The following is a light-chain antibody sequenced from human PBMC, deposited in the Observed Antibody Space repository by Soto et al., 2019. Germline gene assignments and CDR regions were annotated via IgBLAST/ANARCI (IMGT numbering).Light chain of an antibody. J-gene: IGKJ5*01. CDR2: GAS. CDR1: QSVSSSY. CDR3: HQYGISPPVT. V-gene: IGKV3-20*01. Sequence: EIVLTQSPGTLSLSPGERATLSCRASQSVSSSYLAWYQQKPGQAPRLLIYGASSRAPGIPGRFSGSGSGADVTLTSSRLEPEDFAVYYCHQYGISPPVTFGQGTRLEIK.